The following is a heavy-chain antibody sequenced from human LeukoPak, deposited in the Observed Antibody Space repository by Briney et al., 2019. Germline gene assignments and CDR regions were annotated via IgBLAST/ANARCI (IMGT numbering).Heavy chain of an antibody. D-gene: IGHD6-13*01. V-gene: IGHV4-61*01. CDR2: IYYSGST. CDR3: ARAGIAAAGGAFDY. CDR1: GGSVSSGTYY. Sequence: SETLSLTCTVSGGSVSSGTYYWSWIRQPPGKGLEWIGYIYYSGSTNYNPSLKSRVTISVDTSKNQFSLKLSSVTAADTAVYYCARAGIAAAGGAFDYWGQGTLVTVSS. J-gene: IGHJ4*02.